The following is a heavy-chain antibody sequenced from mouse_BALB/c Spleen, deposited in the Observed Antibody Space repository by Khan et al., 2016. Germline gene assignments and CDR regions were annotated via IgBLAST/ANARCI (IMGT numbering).Heavy chain of an antibody. CDR2: ISKSGST. CDR1: GYSITSGYG. Sequence: EVQLQESGPGLVKPYQSLSLTCTVTGYSITSGYGWNWIRQFPGNKLEWMGTISKSGSTTTNQSLKSRHSITRDTSKNQFILQLDSVTTEDTATYYCARTARIKYWGQGTTLTVSS. CDR3: ARTARIKY. V-gene: IGHV3-2*02. J-gene: IGHJ2*01. D-gene: IGHD1-2*01.